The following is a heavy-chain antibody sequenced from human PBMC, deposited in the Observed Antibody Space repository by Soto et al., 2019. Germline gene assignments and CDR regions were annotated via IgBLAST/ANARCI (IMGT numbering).Heavy chain of an antibody. Sequence: PSETLSLTCTVSCGSISSGGYYWSWIRQPPGKGLEWIGEINHSGSTNYNPSLKSRVTISVDTSKNQFSLKLSSVTAADTAVYYCARGPPGIAVAYAFDIWGQGTMVTVSS. J-gene: IGHJ3*02. CDR2: INHSGST. CDR1: CGSISSGGYY. V-gene: IGHV4-39*07. D-gene: IGHD6-19*01. CDR3: ARGPPGIAVAYAFDI.